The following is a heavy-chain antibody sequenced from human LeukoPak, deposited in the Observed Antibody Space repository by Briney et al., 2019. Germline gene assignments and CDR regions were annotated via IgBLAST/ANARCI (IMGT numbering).Heavy chain of an antibody. CDR1: GFTFSSYW. V-gene: IGHV3-7*01. D-gene: IGHD3-10*01. CDR3: ARAERLLWFGDDYYFDY. CDR2: IKQDGSEK. J-gene: IGHJ4*02. Sequence: GGSLRLSCAASGFTFSSYWMSWVRQAPGKGLEWVANIKQDGSEKYYVDSVKGRFTISRDNAKNSLYLQMNSLRAEDTAVYYCARAERLLWFGDDYYFDYWGQGTLVTVSS.